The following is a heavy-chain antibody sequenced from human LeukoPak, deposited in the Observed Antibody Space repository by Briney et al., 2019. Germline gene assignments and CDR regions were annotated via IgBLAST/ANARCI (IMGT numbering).Heavy chain of an antibody. V-gene: IGHV3-23*01. J-gene: IGHJ4*02. Sequence: GGSLRLSCAASGFTFNTYGMTWVRQAPGKGLEWVSAITDSGGSTKYADPVKGRFTISRDNAKNSLYLQMNSLRAEDTAVYYCAKDSYSKGDFWGQGVLVTVSS. CDR1: GFTFNTYG. D-gene: IGHD6-13*01. CDR3: AKDSYSKGDF. CDR2: ITDSGGST.